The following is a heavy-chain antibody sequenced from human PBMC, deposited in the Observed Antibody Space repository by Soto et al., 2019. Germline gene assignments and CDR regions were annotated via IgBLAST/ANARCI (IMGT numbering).Heavy chain of an antibody. J-gene: IGHJ5*02. V-gene: IGHV4-59*06. Sequence: SETLSLTCSVSGGSISSYYWSWIRQHPGKGLEWIGYIYYSGSTYYNPSLKSRVTISVDTSKNQFSLKLSSVTAADTAVYYCARVGGINWFDPWGQGTLVTVSS. CDR3: ARVGGINWFDP. D-gene: IGHD1-20*01. CDR1: GGSISSYY. CDR2: IYYSGST.